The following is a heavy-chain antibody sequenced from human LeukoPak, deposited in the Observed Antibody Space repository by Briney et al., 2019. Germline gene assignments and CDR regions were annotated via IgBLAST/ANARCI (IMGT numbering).Heavy chain of an antibody. V-gene: IGHV3-23*01. Sequence: PGGSLRLSCAASGFTFSSYAMSWVRQAPGKGLEWVSAISGSGGSTYYADSVKGRFTISRDNSKNTLYLQMNSLRAEDTAVYYCGKRVVAYDAFDIWGQGTMVTVSS. CDR1: GFTFSSYA. CDR3: GKRVVAYDAFDI. D-gene: IGHD3-22*01. J-gene: IGHJ3*02. CDR2: ISGSGGST.